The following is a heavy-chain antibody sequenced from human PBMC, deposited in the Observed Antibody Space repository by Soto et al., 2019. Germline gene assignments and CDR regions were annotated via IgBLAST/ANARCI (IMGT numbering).Heavy chain of an antibody. V-gene: IGHV4-4*02. Sequence: QVQLQESGPGLVKPSGTLSLTCDVSGGSITNDWWSWVRQPPGEGLEWIGEIYHSGNTNYNPSLKSRVTISIDKSKNQFFLHLSSVTAADTAVYYCVRNGAYALAYWGQGSLVSVSS. CDR3: VRNGAYALAY. CDR1: GGSITNDW. J-gene: IGHJ4*02. CDR2: IYHSGNT. D-gene: IGHD4-17*01.